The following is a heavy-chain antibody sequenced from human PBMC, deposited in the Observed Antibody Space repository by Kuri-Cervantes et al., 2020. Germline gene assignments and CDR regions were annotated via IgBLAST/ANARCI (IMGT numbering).Heavy chain of an antibody. V-gene: IGHV3-15*01. D-gene: IGHD6-13*01. CDR1: GFTFSNAW. CDR2: IKSKTDGGTT. CDR3: ARYSSSWYRRGYYFDY. Sequence: GESLKISCAASGFTFSNAWMSWVRQAPGKGLEWVGRIKSKTDGGTTDYAAPVKGRFTISREDSKNTLYLQMNSLRAEDTAVYYCARYSSSWYRRGYYFDYWGQGTLVTVSS. J-gene: IGHJ4*02.